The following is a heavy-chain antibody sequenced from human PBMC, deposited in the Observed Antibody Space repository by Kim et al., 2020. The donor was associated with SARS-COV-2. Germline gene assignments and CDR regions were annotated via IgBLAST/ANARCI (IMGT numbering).Heavy chain of an antibody. CDR1: GGSISSSNW. CDR2: IYHSGST. J-gene: IGHJ4*02. D-gene: IGHD3-3*01. V-gene: IGHV4-4*02. Sequence: SETLSLTCAVSGGSISSSNWWSWVRQPPGKGLEWIGEIYHSGSTNYNPSLKSRVTISVDKSKNQFSLKLSSVTAADTAVYYCARSITIFGVVITFDYWAREPWSPSPQ. CDR3: ARSITIFGVVITFDY.